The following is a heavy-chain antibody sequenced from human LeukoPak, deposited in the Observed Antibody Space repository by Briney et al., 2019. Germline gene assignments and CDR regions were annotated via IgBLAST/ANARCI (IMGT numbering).Heavy chain of an antibody. J-gene: IGHJ6*03. V-gene: IGHV4-34*01. CDR3: ARGLKPRAAFYYYYMDV. Sequence: SETLSLTCAVYGGSFSGYYWSWIRQPPGKGLEWMGEINHSGSTNYNPSLKSRVTISVDTSKNQFSLKLSSVTAADTAVYYCARGLKPRAAFYYYYMDVWGKGTTVTVSS. CDR2: INHSGST. CDR1: GGSFSGYY. D-gene: IGHD6-13*01.